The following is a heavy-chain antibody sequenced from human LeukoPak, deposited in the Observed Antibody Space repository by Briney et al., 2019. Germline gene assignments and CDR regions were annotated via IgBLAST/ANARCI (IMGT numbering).Heavy chain of an antibody. CDR3: ARDSTLRYSSSYYYGMDV. V-gene: IGHV6-1*01. D-gene: IGHD6-13*01. J-gene: IGHJ6*02. CDR1: GDSVSSNSAA. CDR2: TYYRSKWKS. Sequence: SQTLSLTCAIPGDSVSSNSAAWNWIRQSPSRGLEWLGRTYYRSKWKSDYAVSLRGRINISPDTSKNQFSLQLNSVSPEDTAVYYCARDSTLRYSSSYYYGMDVWGQGTTVTVSS.